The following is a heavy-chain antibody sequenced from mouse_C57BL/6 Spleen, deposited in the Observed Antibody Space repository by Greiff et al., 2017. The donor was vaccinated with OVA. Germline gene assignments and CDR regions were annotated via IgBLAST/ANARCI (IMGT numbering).Heavy chain of an antibody. Sequence: EVKLLESGPELVKPGASVKIPCKASGYTFTDYNMDWVKQSHGKSLEWIGDITPNNGGTIYNQKFKGKATLTVDKSSSTAYMELRSLTSEDTAVYYCARRYSNYAWFAYWGQGTLVTVSA. CDR1: GYTFTDYN. V-gene: IGHV1-18*01. J-gene: IGHJ3*01. CDR2: ITPNNGGT. D-gene: IGHD2-5*01. CDR3: ARRYSNYAWFAY.